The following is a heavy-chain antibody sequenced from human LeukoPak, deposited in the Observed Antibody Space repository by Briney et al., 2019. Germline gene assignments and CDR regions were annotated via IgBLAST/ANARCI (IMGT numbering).Heavy chain of an antibody. CDR2: ILCSGETT. CDR1: GFTFRSFA. Sequence: PGGSLRLSCAASGFTFRSFAMTWVRQTPGKGLEWVSSILCSGETTYYADSVKGRFTISRDNSENTLYLQMNSLRAEDTAVYYCAKDGSGWYGRPLGYYFDYWGQGTLVTVSS. CDR3: AKDGSGWYGRPLGYYFDY. D-gene: IGHD6-19*01. J-gene: IGHJ4*02. V-gene: IGHV3-23*01.